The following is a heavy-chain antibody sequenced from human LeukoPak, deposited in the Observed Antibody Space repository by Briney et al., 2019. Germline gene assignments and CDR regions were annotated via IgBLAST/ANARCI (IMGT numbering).Heavy chain of an antibody. J-gene: IGHJ4*02. CDR2: IIPILGIA. CDR3: ARTRLHYDILTGYYPFDY. Sequence: ASVKVSCKASGGTFSSYAISWVRQAPGQGLEWMGRIIPILGIANYAQKFQGRVTITADKSTSTAYMELSSLRSEDTAVYYCARTRLHYDILTGYYPFDYWGQGTLVTVSS. V-gene: IGHV1-69*04. CDR1: GGTFSSYA. D-gene: IGHD3-9*01.